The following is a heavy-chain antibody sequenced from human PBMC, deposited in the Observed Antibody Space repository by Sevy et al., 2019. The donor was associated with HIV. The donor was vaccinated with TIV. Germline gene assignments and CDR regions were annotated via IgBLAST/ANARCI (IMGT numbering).Heavy chain of an antibody. CDR1: GGSISSYY. V-gene: IGHV4-4*07. CDR3: ARAGCSAGSCYYYYYGMDV. Sequence: SETLSLTCTVSGGSISSYYWSWIRQPAGKGLEWIGRIYTSGSTNYNPSLKSRVTMSVDTSKNQFSLKLSSVTAADTAVYYCARAGCSAGSCYYYYYGMDVWGQGTTVTVSS. J-gene: IGHJ6*02. CDR2: IYTSGST. D-gene: IGHD2-15*01.